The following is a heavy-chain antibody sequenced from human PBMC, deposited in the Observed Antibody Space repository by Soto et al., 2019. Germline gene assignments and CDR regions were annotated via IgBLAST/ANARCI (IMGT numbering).Heavy chain of an antibody. V-gene: IGHV3-66*01. D-gene: IGHD3-10*01. Sequence: EVQLVESGGGLVQPGGSLRLSCAASGFIVSSNYMSWVRQAPGKGLEWVSAIWSGGSTYYADSVKGRFTISRDNSKNMLNLQMNGRRAEDTAVYYGARGSGGNWFAPWGQGTLVTVSS. CDR1: GFIVSSNY. CDR3: ARGSGGNWFAP. J-gene: IGHJ5*02. CDR2: IWSGGST.